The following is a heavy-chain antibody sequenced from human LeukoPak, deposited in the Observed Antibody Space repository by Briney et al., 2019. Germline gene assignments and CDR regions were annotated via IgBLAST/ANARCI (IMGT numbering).Heavy chain of an antibody. CDR2: IYSGGST. CDR3: ARDNYYGSGSYYNKVYGMDV. D-gene: IGHD3-10*01. CDR1: GFTVSSNY. Sequence: GGSLRLSCAASGFTVSSNYMSWVRQAPGKGLEWVSVIYSGGSTYYAGSVKGRFTISRDNSKNTLYLQMNSLRAEDTAVYYCARDNYYGSGSYYNKVYGMDVWGQGTTVTVSS. V-gene: IGHV3-53*01. J-gene: IGHJ6*02.